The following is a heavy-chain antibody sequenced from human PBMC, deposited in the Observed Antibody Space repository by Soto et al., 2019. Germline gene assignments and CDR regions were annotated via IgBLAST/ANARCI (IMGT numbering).Heavy chain of an antibody. CDR2: IIPIFGTA. V-gene: IGHV1-69*01. Sequence: QVQLVQSGAEVKKPGSSVKVSCKASGGTFSSYAISWVRQAPGQGLEWMGGIIPIFGTANYAQKFQGRVTITADESTSTAYMELSSLSSEETAVYYCASRGGSYALYYYGMDVWGQGTTVTVSS. D-gene: IGHD5-18*01. CDR3: ASRGGSYALYYYGMDV. J-gene: IGHJ6*02. CDR1: GGTFSSYA.